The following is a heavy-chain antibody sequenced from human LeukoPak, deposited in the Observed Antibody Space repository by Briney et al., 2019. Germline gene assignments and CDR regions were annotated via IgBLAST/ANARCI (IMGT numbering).Heavy chain of an antibody. CDR2: IYYSGST. D-gene: IGHD3-3*01. CDR3: ATDTQITICEHYGMDV. CDR1: GGSISSYY. Sequence: SETLSLTCTVSGGSISSYYWSWIRQPPGKGLEWIGYIYYSGSTNYNPSLKSRVTISVDTSKNQFSLKLSSVTAADTAVYYCATDTQITICEHYGMDVWGQGTTVTVSS. J-gene: IGHJ6*02. V-gene: IGHV4-59*01.